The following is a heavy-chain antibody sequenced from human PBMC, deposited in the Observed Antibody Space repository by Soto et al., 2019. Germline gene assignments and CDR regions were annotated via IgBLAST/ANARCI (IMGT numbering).Heavy chain of an antibody. Sequence: SVKVSCKASGFTFTSSAVQWVRQARGQRLEWIGWIVVGSGNTNYAQKFQERVAITRDMSTSTAYMELSSLRSEDTAVYYCATAGSLNSGSYLDAFDIWGQGTMVTVSS. J-gene: IGHJ3*02. CDR3: ATAGSLNSGSYLDAFDI. V-gene: IGHV1-58*01. D-gene: IGHD1-26*01. CDR1: GFTFTSSA. CDR2: IVVGSGNT.